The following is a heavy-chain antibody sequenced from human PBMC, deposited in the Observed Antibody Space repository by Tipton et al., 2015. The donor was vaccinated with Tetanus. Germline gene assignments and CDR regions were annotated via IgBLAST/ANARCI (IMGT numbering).Heavy chain of an antibody. CDR2: VFHSGST. V-gene: IGHV4-61*08. D-gene: IGHD4-11*01. Sequence: TLSLTCTVSGGLITTGGYYWSWIRQPPGKGLEWIGYVFHSGSTKYNPSLKSRVTISVGTSKNQFSLKLRSVTAADTAVYYCARDSNFYSYSYKGMDVWGQGTTVTVSS. J-gene: IGHJ6*02. CDR3: ARDSNFYSYSYKGMDV. CDR1: GGLITTGGYY.